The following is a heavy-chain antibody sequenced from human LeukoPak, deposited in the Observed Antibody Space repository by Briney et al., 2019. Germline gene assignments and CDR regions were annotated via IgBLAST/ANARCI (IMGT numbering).Heavy chain of an antibody. Sequence: XMSWVRQAXGXGXEWVXAXSGSGDSTYYGDSVKGRFTISRDNSKNTLYLQMNSLRAEDTAVYYCAKDRVLRFLEWLSDYYYGMDVWGQGTTVTVSS. CDR3: AKDRVLRFLEWLSDYYYGMDV. J-gene: IGHJ6*02. CDR1: X. D-gene: IGHD3-3*01. CDR2: XSGSGDST. V-gene: IGHV3-23*01.